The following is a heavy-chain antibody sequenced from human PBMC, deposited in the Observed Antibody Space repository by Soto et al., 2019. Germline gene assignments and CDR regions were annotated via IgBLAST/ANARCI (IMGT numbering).Heavy chain of an antibody. V-gene: IGHV1-18*01. Sequence: ASLKVSWKTSGYSFSSYGITWVRQAPGQGLEWLGWISPYNDDTKYAQRLQGRVTMTTDTSTRTAYMDIRGLRSDDTAIYYCARGGYYDSSGARNYHYYGMDVWGQGTTVTVSS. CDR2: ISPYNDDT. J-gene: IGHJ6*02. CDR1: GYSFSSYG. D-gene: IGHD3-22*01. CDR3: ARGGYYDSSGARNYHYYGMDV.